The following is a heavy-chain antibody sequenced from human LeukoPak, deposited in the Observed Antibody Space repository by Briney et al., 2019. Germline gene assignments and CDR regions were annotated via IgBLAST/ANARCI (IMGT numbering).Heavy chain of an antibody. V-gene: IGHV3-21*01. CDR3: ARDGSGYDDAFDI. D-gene: IGHD3-10*01. Sequence: GGSLRLSCAASGFTFSSHSMKWVRQAPGKGLEWVSSISSSSSYIYYADSLKGRFTISRDNARNSLYLQMNSLRAEDTAVYYCARDGSGYDDAFDIWGQGTMVTVSS. CDR1: GFTFSSHS. CDR2: ISSSSSYI. J-gene: IGHJ3*02.